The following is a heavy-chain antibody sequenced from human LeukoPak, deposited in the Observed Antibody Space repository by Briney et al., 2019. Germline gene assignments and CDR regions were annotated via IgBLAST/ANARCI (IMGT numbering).Heavy chain of an antibody. Sequence: PGGSLRLSCAASGFTFSSYGMHWVRQAPAKGLEWVAVIWYDGSNKYYADSVKGRFTISRDNSKNTLYLQMNSLRAEDTAVYYCARDLRGYCSSTSCYTFGYWGQGTLVTVSS. CDR3: ARDLRGYCSSTSCYTFGY. D-gene: IGHD2-2*02. V-gene: IGHV3-33*01. J-gene: IGHJ4*02. CDR1: GFTFSSYG. CDR2: IWYDGSNK.